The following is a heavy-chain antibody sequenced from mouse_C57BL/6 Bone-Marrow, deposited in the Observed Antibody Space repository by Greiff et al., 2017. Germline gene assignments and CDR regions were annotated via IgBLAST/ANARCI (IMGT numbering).Heavy chain of an antibody. D-gene: IGHD1-1*01. CDR2: INPKNGGT. Sequence: VQLQQSGPELVKPGASVKISCKASGYTFTDYYMNWVKQSHGKSLEWIGDINPKNGGTSYNQKFKGKATLTVDKSSSTAYMELRSLTSEDSAVYYCARSSSYNYWGQGTTLTVSS. V-gene: IGHV1-26*01. CDR3: ARSSSYNY. J-gene: IGHJ2*01. CDR1: GYTFTDYY.